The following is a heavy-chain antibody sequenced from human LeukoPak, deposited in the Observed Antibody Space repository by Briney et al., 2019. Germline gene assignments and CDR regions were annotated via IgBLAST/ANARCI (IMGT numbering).Heavy chain of an antibody. CDR3: ARELRELAPLGY. CDR1: GYTFTSYG. V-gene: IGHV1-18*01. J-gene: IGHJ4*02. Sequence: ASVKVSCKASGYTFTSYGISWVRQAPGQGLEWMGWISAYNGNTNYAQKLQGRVTITADESTSTAYMELSSLRSEDTAVYYCARELRELAPLGYWGQGTLVTVSS. CDR2: ISAYNGNT. D-gene: IGHD1-26*01.